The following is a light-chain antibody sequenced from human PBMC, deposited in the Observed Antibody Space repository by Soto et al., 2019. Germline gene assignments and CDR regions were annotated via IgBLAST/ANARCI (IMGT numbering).Light chain of an antibody. CDR3: SSYTSISTYV. CDR2: EVS. V-gene: IGLV2-14*01. J-gene: IGLJ1*01. Sequence: QSVLTQPASVSGSPGQSITISCTGTSSDVGGYNYVSWYQQHPGKAPKLMISEVSNRPSGVSNRFSGSKSANTASLTISGLQSEDEADYYCSSYTSISTYVFGTGTKFTVL. CDR1: SSDVGGYNY.